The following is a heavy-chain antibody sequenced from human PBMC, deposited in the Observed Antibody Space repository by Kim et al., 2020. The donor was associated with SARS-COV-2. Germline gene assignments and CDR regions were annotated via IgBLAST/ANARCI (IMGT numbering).Heavy chain of an antibody. J-gene: IGHJ4*02. CDR2: INGYGSTT. CDR3: AIIAAGGT. V-gene: IGHV3-74*01. Sequence: GGSLRLSCAASGFSFSSYWMHWVRQAPGKGLVWVSRINGYGSTTNYADSVKGRFTVSRDNAKNTLYLQMNSLRAEDTAVYHCAIIAAGGTWGQGTLVTVSS. CDR1: GFSFSSYW. D-gene: IGHD6-13*01.